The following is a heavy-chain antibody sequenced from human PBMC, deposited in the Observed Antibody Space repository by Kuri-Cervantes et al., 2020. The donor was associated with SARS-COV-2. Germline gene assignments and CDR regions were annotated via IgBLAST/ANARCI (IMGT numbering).Heavy chain of an antibody. CDR2: ISYDGSNK. J-gene: IGHJ6*03. CDR3: AREGERAGYYYYYYYMEV. Sequence: GGSLRLSCAASGFTFSSYAMHWVRQAPGKGLEWVAVISYDGSNKYYADSVKGRFTISRDNSKNTLYLQMNSLRAEDTDVYYCAREGERAGYYYYYYYMEVWGKGTTVTVSS. D-gene: IGHD3-16*01. CDR1: GFTFSSYA. V-gene: IGHV3-30-3*01.